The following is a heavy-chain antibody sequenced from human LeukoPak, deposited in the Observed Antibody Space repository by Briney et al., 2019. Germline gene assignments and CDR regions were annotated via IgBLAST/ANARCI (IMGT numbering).Heavy chain of an antibody. J-gene: IGHJ3*02. V-gene: IGHV3-53*04. CDR1: GFTVSSNY. CDR2: LYSGGNT. Sequence: QPGGSLRLSCAASGFTVSSNYMSWVRQAPGKGLEWVSVLYSGGNTYYADSVKGRFTISRHNSKNTLYPQMNSLRAEDTAVYYCARVGTMTLGQRGLDAFDIWGQGTMVTVSS. D-gene: IGHD3-22*01. CDR3: ARVGTMTLGQRGLDAFDI.